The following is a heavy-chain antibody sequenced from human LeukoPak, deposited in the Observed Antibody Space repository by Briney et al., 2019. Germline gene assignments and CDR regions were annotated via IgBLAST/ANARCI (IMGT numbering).Heavy chain of an antibody. CDR2: MSFDVNNK. J-gene: IGHJ4*02. V-gene: IGHV3-30*04. CDR3: ARGYCTSSSCYIDY. D-gene: IGHD2-2*02. Sequence: GGSLRLSCATSGFTFSRYAFHWVRQAPGKGLEWVATMSFDVNNKYYSDSVRGRFTISRDNSKNTLYLQMNSLRPEDTAVYSCARGYCTSSSCYIDYWGQGTLVTVSS. CDR1: GFTFSRYA.